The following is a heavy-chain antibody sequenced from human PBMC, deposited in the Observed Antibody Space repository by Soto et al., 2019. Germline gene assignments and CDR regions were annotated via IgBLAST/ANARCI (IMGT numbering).Heavy chain of an antibody. CDR1: GFTFSSYW. CDR3: ARGSRMNIRPDHFDI. V-gene: IGHV3-7*01. D-gene: IGHD3-3*02. Sequence: GGSLRLSCAASGFTFSSYWKSWVRQAPGKGLEWVANIKQDGSEKYYVDSVKGRFTISRDNAKNSLYLQMNSLRAEDTAVYYCARGSRMNIRPDHFDIWGQGTMVTVSS. CDR2: IKQDGSEK. J-gene: IGHJ3*02.